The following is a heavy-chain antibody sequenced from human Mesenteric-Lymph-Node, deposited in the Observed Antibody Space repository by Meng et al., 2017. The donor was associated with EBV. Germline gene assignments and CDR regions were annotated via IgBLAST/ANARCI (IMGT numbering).Heavy chain of an antibody. CDR3: GRVLVAGDDAFDI. V-gene: IGHV4-4*02. Sequence: VQPPESGPGLVKASGTLSLTCAVSGGYISSSDWRRWVRQPPGKRLEGIVEIYHGGSTDYNHSLKSRVIISVDKSKNQFSLNLSSVTAADTAVYYCGRVLVAGDDAFDIWGQGTMVTVSS. D-gene: IGHD2-15*01. J-gene: IGHJ3*02. CDR1: GGYISSSDW. CDR2: IYHGGST.